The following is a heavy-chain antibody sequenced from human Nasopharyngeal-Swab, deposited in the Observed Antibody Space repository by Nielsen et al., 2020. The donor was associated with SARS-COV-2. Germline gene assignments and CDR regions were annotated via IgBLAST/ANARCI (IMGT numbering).Heavy chain of an antibody. J-gene: IGHJ4*02. V-gene: IGHV3-23*01. CDR1: GYSFRTYG. Sequence: GESLKISCVASGYSFRTYGMSWVRQAPGKGLEWVAALVGSGDSSGSGGSTYYADSVKGRFTISRDNSKNTLSLQMNSLRAEDTAVYYCAKDLRGPYFFWGQGTLVTVSS. D-gene: IGHD2/OR15-2a*01. CDR3: AKDLRGPYFF. CDR2: LVGSGDSSGSGGST.